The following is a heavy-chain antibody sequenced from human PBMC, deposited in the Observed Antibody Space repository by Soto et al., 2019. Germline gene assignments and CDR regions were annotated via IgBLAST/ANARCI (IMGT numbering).Heavy chain of an antibody. V-gene: IGHV4-39*01. CDR2: IYYSGST. CDR3: ARRGHDYVWGSYRTFDY. Sequence: QLQLQESGPGLVKPSETLSLTCTVSGGSISSSSYYWGWIRQPPGKGLEWIGSIYYSGSTYYNPSLKSRVTISVDTSKNQFSLKLSSVTAADTAVYYCARRGHDYVWGSYRTFDYWGQGTLVTVSS. D-gene: IGHD3-16*02. CDR1: GGSISSSSYY. J-gene: IGHJ4*02.